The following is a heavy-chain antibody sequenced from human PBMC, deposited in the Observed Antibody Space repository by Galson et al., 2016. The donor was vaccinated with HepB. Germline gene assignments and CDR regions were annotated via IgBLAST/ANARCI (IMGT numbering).Heavy chain of an antibody. CDR3: ARDRDAALDC. CDR1: GYTFTNNG. J-gene: IGHJ4*02. D-gene: IGHD6-13*01. CDR2: ISAYSGNT. V-gene: IGHV1-18*01. Sequence: SVKVSCKASGYTFTNNGISWVRQAPGQGPEWMAWISAYSGNTNCAQKLLDRVTLTKDTSASTVYMELRSLRSDDTAMYYCARDRDAALDCWGQGTLVTVSS.